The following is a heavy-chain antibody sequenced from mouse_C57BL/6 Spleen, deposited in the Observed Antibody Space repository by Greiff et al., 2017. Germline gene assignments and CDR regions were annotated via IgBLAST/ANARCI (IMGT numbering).Heavy chain of an antibody. CDR3: ARGAQATSDYFDY. V-gene: IGHV5-16*01. D-gene: IGHD3-2*02. J-gene: IGHJ2*01. CDR1: GFTFSDYY. CDR2: INYDGSST. Sequence: EVQLVESEGGLVQPGSSMKLSCTASGFTFSDYYMAWVRQVPEKGLEWVANINYDGSSTYYLDSLKSRFIISRDNAKNILYLQMSSLKSEDTATYYCARGAQATSDYFDYWGQGTTLTVSS.